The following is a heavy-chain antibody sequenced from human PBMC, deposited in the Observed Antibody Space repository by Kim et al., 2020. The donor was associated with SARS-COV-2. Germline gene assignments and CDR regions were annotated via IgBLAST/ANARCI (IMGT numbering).Heavy chain of an antibody. Sequence: SETLSLTCTVSGGSISSSSYYWGWIRQPPGKGLEWIGSIYYSGSTYYNPSLKSRVTISVDTSKNQFSLKLSSVTAADTAVYYCARLFMRSYGLSGWYFDLWGRGTLVTVSS. V-gene: IGHV4-39*01. CDR1: GGSISSSSYY. J-gene: IGHJ2*01. D-gene: IGHD5-18*01. CDR2: IYYSGST. CDR3: ARLFMRSYGLSGWYFDL.